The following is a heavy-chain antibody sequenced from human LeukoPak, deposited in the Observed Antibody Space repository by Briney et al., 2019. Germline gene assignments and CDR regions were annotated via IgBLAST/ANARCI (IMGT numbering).Heavy chain of an antibody. D-gene: IGHD2-21*01. J-gene: IGHJ6*03. CDR2: INTDGSST. Sequence: PGGSLRLSCAASGFTFSSYWIHWVRQAPGKGLVWVSRINTDGSSTNYADSVKGRFTTSRDNAENTLYLQMNSLRAEDTAVYYCARGAYLNYYMDVWGKGTTVTVSS. CDR3: ARGAYLNYYMDV. CDR1: GFTFSSYW. V-gene: IGHV3-74*01.